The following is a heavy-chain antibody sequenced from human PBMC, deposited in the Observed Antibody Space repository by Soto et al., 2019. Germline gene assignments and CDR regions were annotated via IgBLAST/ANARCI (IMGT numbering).Heavy chain of an antibody. J-gene: IGHJ4*02. V-gene: IGHV6-1*01. CDR2: TYYRSKWYN. CDR1: GDSFSSNSAA. CDR3: ARGLAEYSSSVPFDY. D-gene: IGHD6-6*01. Sequence: SQTLSLTCAISGDSFSSNSAALNWIRQSPSGGLEWLGRTYYRSKWYNDYAVSVKSRITINPDTSKNQFSLQLNSVTPEDTAVYYCARGLAEYSSSVPFDYWGQGTLVTVSS.